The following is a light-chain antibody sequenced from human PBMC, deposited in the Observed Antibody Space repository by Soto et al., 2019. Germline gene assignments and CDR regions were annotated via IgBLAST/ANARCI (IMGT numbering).Light chain of an antibody. J-gene: IGKJ1*01. CDR3: QQASSFPPWT. CDR2: LAS. CDR1: QGISNW. Sequence: DIQMTQSPSSVSASVGDRVTITCRASQGISNWLAWYQQKPGKAPRLLISLASSLESGVPSRFSGSGSWTDFTLTISSLQPEDFATYYCQQASSFPPWTFGQGTKVEIK. V-gene: IGKV1-12*01.